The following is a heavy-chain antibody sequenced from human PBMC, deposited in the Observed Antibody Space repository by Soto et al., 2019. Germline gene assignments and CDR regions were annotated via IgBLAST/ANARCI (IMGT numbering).Heavy chain of an antibody. CDR3: ARDMGTIDWFDP. J-gene: IGHJ5*02. Sequence: ASVKVSCTACGYTFTTYSMHWVRQAPGQRLEWMGWINVGNGNTKYSQKFQGRVTLTRDTSASTAYMELSILRSEDTAVYYCARDMGTIDWFDPWGQGTLVTVSS. D-gene: IGHD1-7*01. V-gene: IGHV1-3*01. CDR1: GYTFTTYS. CDR2: INVGNGNT.